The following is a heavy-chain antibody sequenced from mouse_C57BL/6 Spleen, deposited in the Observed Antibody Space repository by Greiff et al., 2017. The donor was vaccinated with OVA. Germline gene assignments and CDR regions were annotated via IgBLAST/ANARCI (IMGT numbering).Heavy chain of an antibody. CDR2: ISYDGSN. D-gene: IGHD2-4*01. V-gene: IGHV3-6*01. CDR1: GYSITRGYY. CDR3: ARPYYDDWYFDV. Sequence: EVQLQESGPGLVKPSQSLSLTCSFTGYSITRGYYWNWVRQFPGNKLEWMGYISYDGSNNYNPSLKNRISITRDTSKNQFFLKLNSVTTEDTATYYCARPYYDDWYFDVWGTGTTVTVSS. J-gene: IGHJ1*03.